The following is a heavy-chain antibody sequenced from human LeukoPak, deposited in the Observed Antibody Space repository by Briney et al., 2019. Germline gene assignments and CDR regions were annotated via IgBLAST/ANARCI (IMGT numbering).Heavy chain of an antibody. CDR1: GFIFSDYY. J-gene: IGHJ4*02. Sequence: PGGSLRLSCAVSGFIFSDYYMSWIRQAPGKGLEWVSYISSRSSDTNYADSVKDRFTISRDNARNSVYLQMNSLRAEDTAVYYCARDWSYFDYWSRGTPVTVSS. V-gene: IGHV3-11*05. CDR2: ISSRSSDT. CDR3: ARDWSYFDY.